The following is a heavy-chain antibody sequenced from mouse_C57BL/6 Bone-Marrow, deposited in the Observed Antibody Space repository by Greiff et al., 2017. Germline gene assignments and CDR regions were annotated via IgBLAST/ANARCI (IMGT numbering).Heavy chain of an antibody. V-gene: IGHV5-15*01. D-gene: IGHD1-1*01. CDR2: ISNLAYSI. J-gene: IGHJ4*01. CDR1: GFTFSDYG. CDR3: ARHGLLRDYAMDY. Sequence: DVKLVESGGGLVQPGGSLKLSCAASGFTFSDYGMAWVRQAPRKGPEWVAFISNLAYSIYYADTVTGRFTISRENAKNTLYLEMSSLRSEDTAMYYCARHGLLRDYAMDYWGQGTSVTVSS.